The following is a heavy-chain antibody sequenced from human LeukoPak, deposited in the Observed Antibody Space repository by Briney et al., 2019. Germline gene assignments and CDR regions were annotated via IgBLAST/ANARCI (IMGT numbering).Heavy chain of an antibody. V-gene: IGHV3-49*03. CDR2: IRSKAYGGTT. Sequence: GGSLRLSCTASGFTFGDYAMSWFRQAPGKGLEWVGFIRSKAYGGTTEYAASVKGRFTISRDDSKSIAYLQMNSLKTEDTAVCYCTTPLGGDYYYYYMDVWGKGTTVTVSS. CDR3: TTPLGGDYYYYYMDV. J-gene: IGHJ6*03. CDR1: GFTFGDYA.